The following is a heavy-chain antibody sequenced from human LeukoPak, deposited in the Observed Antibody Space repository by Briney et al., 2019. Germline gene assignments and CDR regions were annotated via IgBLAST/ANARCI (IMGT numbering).Heavy chain of an antibody. V-gene: IGHV3-74*01. Sequence: GGSLRLSCAASGFTFSSYWMHWVRQAPGKGLVWVSRINSDGSSTSYADSVKGRFTISRDNAKNTLYLQMNSLRAEDTAVYYCARSPGEVVNPEYAFDIWGQGTMVTVSS. D-gene: IGHD3-10*01. CDR1: GFTFSSYW. CDR3: ARSPGEVVNPEYAFDI. CDR2: INSDGSST. J-gene: IGHJ3*02.